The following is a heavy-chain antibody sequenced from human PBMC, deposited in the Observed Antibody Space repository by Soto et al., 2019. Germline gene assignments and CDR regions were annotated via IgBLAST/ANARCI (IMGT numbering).Heavy chain of an antibody. D-gene: IGHD3-10*01. V-gene: IGHV1-2*02. Sequence: QVQLVQSGAEVRKPGASLKVSCKVSGYTLTGYYMNWVPQAPGQGLEWMGWINPDSGGTNYAQKFHGRVTMTRDTSMSTAFMELSRLRSDDTAVYYCASHMVRGVNFWGQGTLVTVSS. CDR3: ASHMVRGVNF. J-gene: IGHJ4*02. CDR2: INPDSGGT. CDR1: GYTLTGYY.